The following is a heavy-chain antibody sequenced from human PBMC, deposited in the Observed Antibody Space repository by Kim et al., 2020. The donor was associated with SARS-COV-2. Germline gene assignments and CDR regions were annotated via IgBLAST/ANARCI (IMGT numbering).Heavy chain of an antibody. D-gene: IGHD2-2*01. CDR2: IYYSGST. Sequence: SETLSLTCTVSGGSISSGGYYWSWIRQHPGKGLEWIGYIYYSGSTYYNPSLKSRVTISVDTSKNQFSLKLSSVTAADTAVYYCARDESDHCSSTSCPSGYGMDVWGQGTTVTVSS. V-gene: IGHV4-31*03. J-gene: IGHJ6*02. CDR3: ARDESDHCSSTSCPSGYGMDV. CDR1: GGSISSGGYY.